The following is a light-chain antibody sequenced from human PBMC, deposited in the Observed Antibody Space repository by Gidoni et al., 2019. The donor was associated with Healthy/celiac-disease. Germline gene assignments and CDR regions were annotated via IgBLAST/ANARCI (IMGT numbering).Light chain of an antibody. J-gene: IGLJ3*02. V-gene: IGLV4-69*01. CDR2: LNSDGSH. Sequence: QLVLTQSPSDSASLGASVKLTCTLSSGHSSYAIAWHQPQPEKGPRSLMKLNSDGSHSKGDGIPDRFSGSSSGAERYLTISSLQSEDEADYHCQTWGTGIRGVFGGGTKLTVL. CDR3: QTWGTGIRGV. CDR1: SGHSSYA.